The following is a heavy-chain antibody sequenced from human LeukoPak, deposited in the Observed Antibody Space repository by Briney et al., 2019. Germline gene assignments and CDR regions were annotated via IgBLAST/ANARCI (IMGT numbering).Heavy chain of an antibody. Sequence: SETLSLTCTVSGGSISSYYWSWIRQPPGKGLEWIGYIYYSGSTNYNPSLKSRVTISVDTSKNQFSLKLSSVTAADTAVYYCARTYDRGAEGLDYWGQGTLVTVSS. CDR1: GGSISSYY. V-gene: IGHV4-59*01. CDR2: IYYSGST. J-gene: IGHJ4*02. CDR3: ARTYDRGAEGLDY. D-gene: IGHD3-22*01.